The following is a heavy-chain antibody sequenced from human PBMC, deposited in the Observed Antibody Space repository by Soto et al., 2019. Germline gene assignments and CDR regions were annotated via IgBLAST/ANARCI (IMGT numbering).Heavy chain of an antibody. CDR1: GYTFTNFG. CDR3: ARGGTPIDY. V-gene: IGHV1-18*01. D-gene: IGHD3-16*01. J-gene: IGHJ4*02. Sequence: QVHLVQSGAEVKKPGASVKVSCTASGYTFTNFGISWVRQALEQGLEGMGWISAYNANTNYAQKLQGRVTMTTDNFSRADYMTTSILRSDGTAVYYCARGGTPIDYWGQGTLVTVSS. CDR2: ISAYNANT.